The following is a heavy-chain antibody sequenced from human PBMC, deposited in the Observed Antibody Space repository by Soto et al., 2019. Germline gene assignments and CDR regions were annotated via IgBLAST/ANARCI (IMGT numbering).Heavy chain of an antibody. CDR1: GFTFSSYG. CDR3: AKSMVAGTTYRHEDWFDP. D-gene: IGHD1-1*01. J-gene: IGHJ5*02. Sequence: GGSLRLSCAASGFTFSSYGMHWVRQAPGKGLEWVAVISYDGSNKYYADSVKGRFTISRDNSKNTLYLQMNSLRAEDTAVYYCAKSMVAGTTYRHEDWFDPWGQGTLVTVSS. CDR2: ISYDGSNK. V-gene: IGHV3-30*18.